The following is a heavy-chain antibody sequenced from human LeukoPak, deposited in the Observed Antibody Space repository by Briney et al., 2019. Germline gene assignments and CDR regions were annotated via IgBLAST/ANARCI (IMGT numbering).Heavy chain of an antibody. CDR1: GFTFSTYA. J-gene: IGHJ3*02. D-gene: IGHD2-8*01. Sequence: GGSLRLSCAASGFTFSTYAMSWVRQAPGKGLEWVSSISSSSSYIYYADSVKGRFTISRDNAKNSLYLQMNSLRAEDTAVYYCARVQGHPPNGLDIWGQGTMVTVSS. CDR3: ARVQGHPPNGLDI. V-gene: IGHV3-21*01. CDR2: ISSSSSYI.